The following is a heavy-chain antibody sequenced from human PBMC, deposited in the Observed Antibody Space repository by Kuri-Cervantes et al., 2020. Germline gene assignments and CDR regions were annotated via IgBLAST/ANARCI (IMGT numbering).Heavy chain of an antibody. J-gene: IGHJ6*02. CDR3: ARALGGDYPYYYYYGMDV. Sequence: ASVKVSCKASGYTFTGYYMHWVRQAPGQGLEWMGWINPNSGGTNYAQKFQGRVTMTRDTSTSTAYMELSRLRSDDTAVYYCARALGGDYPYYYYYGMDVWGQGTTVTVSS. D-gene: IGHD4-17*01. V-gene: IGHV1-2*02. CDR2: INPNSGGT. CDR1: GYTFTGYY.